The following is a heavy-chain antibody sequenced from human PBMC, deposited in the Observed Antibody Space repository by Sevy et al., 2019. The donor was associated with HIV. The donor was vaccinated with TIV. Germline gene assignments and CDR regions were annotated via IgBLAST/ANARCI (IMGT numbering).Heavy chain of an antibody. J-gene: IGHJ4*02. V-gene: IGHV3-53*01. CDR2: IYSGGKQ. Sequence: GGSVRLSCAVSGFTVSNNYMSWVRQAPGKGREWVSAIYSGGKQYYADPVKGRFTISRDNSKNTVYLQMSSLRAEDTAVYYCARETLSGYNLWGQGTLVTVSS. D-gene: IGHD5-12*01. CDR3: ARETLSGYNL. CDR1: GFTVSNNY.